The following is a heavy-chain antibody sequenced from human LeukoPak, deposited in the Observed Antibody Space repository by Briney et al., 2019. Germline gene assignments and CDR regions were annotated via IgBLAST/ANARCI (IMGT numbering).Heavy chain of an antibody. J-gene: IGHJ5*02. D-gene: IGHD3-3*01. CDR2: IYYSGST. V-gene: IGHV4-59*01. Sequence: SETLSLTCTVSGGSISSYYWSWIRQPPGKGLEWIGYIYYSGSTNYNPSLKSRVTISVDTSKNQFSLKLSPVTAADTAVYYCARGRPIFGVAFPRFDPWGQGTLVTVSS. CDR3: ARGRPIFGVAFPRFDP. CDR1: GGSISSYY.